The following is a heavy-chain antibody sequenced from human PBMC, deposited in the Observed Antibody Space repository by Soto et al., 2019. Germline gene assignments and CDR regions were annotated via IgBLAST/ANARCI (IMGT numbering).Heavy chain of an antibody. J-gene: IGHJ3*02. CDR1: GFTFSSYW. CDR2: LEEDGSEE. CDR3: ARDGPPRTAFDI. V-gene: IGHV3-7*04. Sequence: PASGFTFSSYWMSWVRQSPGKGLEGVAILEEDGSEEYYLDSVKGRFTISRDNAKNSLYLQMNSLRVEDTAVYFCARDGPPRTAFDIWGQGTIVTVSS.